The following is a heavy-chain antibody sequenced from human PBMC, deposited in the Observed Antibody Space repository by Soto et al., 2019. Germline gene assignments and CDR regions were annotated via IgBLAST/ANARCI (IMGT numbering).Heavy chain of an antibody. CDR2: ISSTTNYI. V-gene: IGHV3-21*06. CDR1: GFTFTRYS. Sequence: SVGSLRLSCAASGFTFTRYSINWVRQAPGKGLEWVSSISSTTNYIYYGDSMKGRFTISRDNAKNSLYLEMNSLRAEDTAVYYCARESEDLTSNFDYWGQGTLVTSPQ. J-gene: IGHJ4*02. CDR3: ARESEDLTSNFDY.